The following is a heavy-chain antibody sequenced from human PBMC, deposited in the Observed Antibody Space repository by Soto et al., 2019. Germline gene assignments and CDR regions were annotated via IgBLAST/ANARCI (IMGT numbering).Heavy chain of an antibody. CDR3: ARDLGYYDSSGYFDY. CDR2: ISSSDTII. Sequence: GGSLRLSCAASGFTFGYYYMSWIRQAPGKGLEWVSYISSSDTIISYADSVKGRFTISRDNAKNSLYLQMNSLRAEDTAVYYCARDLGYYDSSGYFDYWGQGTLVTVSS. D-gene: IGHD3-22*01. J-gene: IGHJ4*02. V-gene: IGHV3-11*01. CDR1: GFTFGYYY.